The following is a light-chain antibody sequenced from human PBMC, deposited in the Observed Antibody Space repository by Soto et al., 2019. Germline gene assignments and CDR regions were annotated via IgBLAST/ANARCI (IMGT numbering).Light chain of an antibody. J-gene: IGLJ2*01. Sequence: QAVLTQSPSASASLGASVKLTCTLSSGHSSYAIAWHQQQPEKGPRYLMKLNSDGSHSKGDGIPDRFSGSSSGAERYLTISSLQSEDEADYYCQTWGTGIPNVVCGGGTKVTVL. V-gene: IGLV4-69*01. CDR1: SGHSSYA. CDR2: LNSDGSH. CDR3: QTWGTGIPNVV.